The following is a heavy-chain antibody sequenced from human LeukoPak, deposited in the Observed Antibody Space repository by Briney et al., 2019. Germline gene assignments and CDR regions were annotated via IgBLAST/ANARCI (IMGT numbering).Heavy chain of an antibody. Sequence: SETLSLTCAVYGGSFSGYYWSWIRQPPGKGLEWIGEINHSGSTNYNPSLKSRVTISVDTSKNQFSLKLSSVTAADTVVYYCARSRGRGLQYYDSSGYPYFDYWGQGTLVTVSS. D-gene: IGHD3-22*01. J-gene: IGHJ4*02. CDR3: ARSRGRGLQYYDSSGYPYFDY. V-gene: IGHV4-34*01. CDR2: INHSGST. CDR1: GGSFSGYY.